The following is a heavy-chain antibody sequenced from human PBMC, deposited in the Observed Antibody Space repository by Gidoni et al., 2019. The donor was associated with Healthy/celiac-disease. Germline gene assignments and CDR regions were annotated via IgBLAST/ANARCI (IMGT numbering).Heavy chain of an antibody. CDR2: IYTSGST. Sequence: QVQLQESGPGLVKPSQTLSLTCTVSGGSISSGSYYWSWIRQPAGKGLEWIGRIYTSGSTNYNPSLKSRVTISVDTSKNQFSLKLSSVTAADTAVYYCARVGGGGTWYWGQGTLVTVSS. V-gene: IGHV4-61*02. CDR3: ARVGGGGTWY. D-gene: IGHD3-16*01. CDR1: GGSISSGSYY. J-gene: IGHJ4*02.